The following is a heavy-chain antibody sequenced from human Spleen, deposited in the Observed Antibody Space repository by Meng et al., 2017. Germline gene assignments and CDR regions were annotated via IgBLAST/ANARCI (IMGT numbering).Heavy chain of an antibody. V-gene: IGHV4-34*01. CDR2: INHSGST. D-gene: IGHD4-11*01. CDR3: ARGPTTMAHDFDY. Sequence: QVQHQLWSPALCKPPGPLAPPRLFVGVVLRYYHWSWVPQPPGKGLGWVGEINHSGSTKYNPSLESRATISVDTSQNNLSLKLSSVTAADSAVYYCARGPTTMAHDFDYWGQGTLVTVSS. CDR1: GVVLRYYH. J-gene: IGHJ4*02.